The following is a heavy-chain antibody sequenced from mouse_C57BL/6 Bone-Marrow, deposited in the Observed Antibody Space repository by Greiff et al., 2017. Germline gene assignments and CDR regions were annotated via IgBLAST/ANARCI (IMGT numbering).Heavy chain of an antibody. V-gene: IGHV14-4*01. CDR1: GFNIKDDY. CDR2: IDPENGDT. Sequence: EVKLQESGAELVRPGASVKLSCTASGFNIKDDYMHWVKQRPEQGLEWIGWIDPENGDTEYASKFQGKATITADTSSNTAYLQLSSLTSEDTAVYYCTTEVKDYWGQGTTLTVSS. D-gene: IGHD2-2*01. CDR3: TTEVKDY. J-gene: IGHJ2*01.